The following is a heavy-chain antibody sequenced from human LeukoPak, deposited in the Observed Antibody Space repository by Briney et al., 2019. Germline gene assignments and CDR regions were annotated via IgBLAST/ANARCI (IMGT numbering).Heavy chain of an antibody. CDR3: ARDGGYCSGGSCYDY. Sequence: SETLSLTCTVSGGSISRNYWSWIRQPAGKGLQWIGRIYSSGSINYNPSLKSRITLSIDTSKNQFSLKLNSVTAADTAVYYCARDGGYCSGGSCYDYWGQGTLVTVSS. CDR2: IYSSGSI. CDR1: GGSISRNY. V-gene: IGHV4-4*07. J-gene: IGHJ4*02. D-gene: IGHD2-15*01.